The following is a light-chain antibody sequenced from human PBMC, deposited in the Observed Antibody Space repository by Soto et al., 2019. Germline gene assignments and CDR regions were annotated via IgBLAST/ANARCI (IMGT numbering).Light chain of an antibody. CDR1: QSVNSN. V-gene: IGKV3-15*01. CDR2: GAS. Sequence: EIVMTQSPATLSVSPGERATLSCRASQSVNSNLACYQQKPGQAPRLLIYGASTRATGIPAWFSDSGSGTEFTLTISRLQSEDFAVYYCQQYNNWPPTFGQGTKVEIK. J-gene: IGKJ1*01. CDR3: QQYNNWPPT.